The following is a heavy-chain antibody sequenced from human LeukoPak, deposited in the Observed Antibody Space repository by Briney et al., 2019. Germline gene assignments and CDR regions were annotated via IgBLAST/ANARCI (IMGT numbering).Heavy chain of an antibody. J-gene: IGHJ4*02. D-gene: IGHD5-18*01. CDR3: ARGGAAMAYY. V-gene: IGHV3-74*01. CDR2: INSDGSST. CDR1: GFTFSSHW. Sequence: GGSLRLSCAASGFTFSSHWMHWIRQLPGKGLVWVSRINSDGSSTSYADSVKGRFTISRDNAKNTLYLQMNSLRAEDTAVYYCARGGAAMAYYWGQGTLVTVSS.